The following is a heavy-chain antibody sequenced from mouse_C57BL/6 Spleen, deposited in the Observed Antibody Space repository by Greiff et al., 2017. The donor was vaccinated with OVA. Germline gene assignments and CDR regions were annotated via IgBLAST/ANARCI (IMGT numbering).Heavy chain of an antibody. D-gene: IGHD2-4*01. CDR3: ARRRAYDYDPAWFAY. CDR2: IYPRSGNT. Sequence: QVQLQQSGAELARPGASVKLSCKASGYTFTSYGISWVKQRTGQGLEWIGEIYPRSGNTYYNEKFKGKATLTADKSSSTAYMELRSLTSEDSAVYFCARRRAYDYDPAWFAYWGQGTLVTVSA. J-gene: IGHJ3*01. CDR1: GYTFTSYG. V-gene: IGHV1-81*01.